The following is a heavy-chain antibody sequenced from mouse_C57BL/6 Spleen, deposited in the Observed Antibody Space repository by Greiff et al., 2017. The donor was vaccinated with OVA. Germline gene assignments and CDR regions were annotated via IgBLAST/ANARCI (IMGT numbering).Heavy chain of an antibody. CDR3: TEDGTYFDY. CDR1: GFTFSNYW. CDR2: IRLKSDNYAT. J-gene: IGHJ2*01. Sequence: EVMLVESGGGLVQPGGSMKLSCVASGFTFSNYWMNWVRQSPEKGLEWVAQIRLKSDNYATHYAESVKGRFTISRDDSKSSVYLQMNNLRAEDTGIYYCTEDGTYFDYWGQGTTLTVSS. D-gene: IGHD4-1*01. V-gene: IGHV6-3*01.